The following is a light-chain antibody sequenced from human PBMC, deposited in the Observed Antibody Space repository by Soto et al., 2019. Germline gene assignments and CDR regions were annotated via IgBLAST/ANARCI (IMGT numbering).Light chain of an antibody. CDR3: QQYNSYPYT. CDR2: GAS. J-gene: IGKJ2*01. Sequence: DIELTQYPSTLSASVGDRVSITCRASQSVGMWLAWYQQKRGTAPKLLIFGASTLETDVPSRFSGGGSGAEFTLTITTLQPDDFATYFCQQYNSYPYTLGQGTLLEIK. CDR1: QSVGMW. V-gene: IGKV1-5*03.